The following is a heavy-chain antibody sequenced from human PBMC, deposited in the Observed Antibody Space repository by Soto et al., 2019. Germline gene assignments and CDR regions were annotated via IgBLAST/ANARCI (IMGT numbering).Heavy chain of an antibody. D-gene: IGHD5-18*01. J-gene: IGHJ4*02. CDR2: IIPIFGTA. CDR3: ATESGSTYGYLDH. CDR1: GGTFSSYA. V-gene: IGHV1-69*06. Sequence: SVKVSCKASGGTFSSYAISWVRQAPGQGLEWMGGIIPIFGTANYAQKFQGRVTITADKSTSTAYMELSSLRSEDTAVYFCATESGSTYGYLDHWGQGTQVTVSS.